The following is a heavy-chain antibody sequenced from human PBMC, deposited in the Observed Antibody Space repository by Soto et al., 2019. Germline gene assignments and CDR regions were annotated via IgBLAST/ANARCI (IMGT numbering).Heavy chain of an antibody. J-gene: IGHJ3*02. V-gene: IGHV3-74*01. D-gene: IGHD3-10*01. CDR3: ALYYPEAFDI. Sequence: GGSLRLSCAASGFTFSSYWMHWVRQAPGKGLVWVSRINSDGSSTSYADSVKGRFTISRDKAKNTLYLQMNSLRAEDTVVYYCALYYPEAFDIWGQGTMVTVSS. CDR2: INSDGSST. CDR1: GFTFSSYW.